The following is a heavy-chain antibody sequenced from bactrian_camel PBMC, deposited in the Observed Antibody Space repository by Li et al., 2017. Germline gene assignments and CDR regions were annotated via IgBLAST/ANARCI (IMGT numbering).Heavy chain of an antibody. Sequence: HVQLVESGGDSVHSGGSLRLSCKHSGFSFELSVDSSTMSWYRQAPGNVCELVAVMSGDGSTEYTESVKGRFHISQDDAKKTVYLQMNSLQPDDAGVYYCAADVRCVYSQWNIWGQGTQVTVS. CDR2: MSGDGST. V-gene: IGHV3S53*01. CDR3: AADVRCVYSQWNI. J-gene: IGHJ4*01. CDR1: GFSFELSVDSST. D-gene: IGHD2*01.